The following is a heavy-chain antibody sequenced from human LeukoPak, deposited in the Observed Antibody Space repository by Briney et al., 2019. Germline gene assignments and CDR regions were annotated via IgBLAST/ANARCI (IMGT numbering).Heavy chain of an antibody. D-gene: IGHD6-13*01. V-gene: IGHV1-18*01. Sequence: ASVKVSCKASGGTFSSYAISWVRQAPGQGLEWMGWISAYNGNTNYAQKLQGRVTMTTDTSTSTAYMELRSLRSDDTAVYYCARCQMVQWFDPWGQGTLVTVSS. CDR2: ISAYNGNT. J-gene: IGHJ5*02. CDR3: ARCQMVQWFDP. CDR1: GGTFSSYA.